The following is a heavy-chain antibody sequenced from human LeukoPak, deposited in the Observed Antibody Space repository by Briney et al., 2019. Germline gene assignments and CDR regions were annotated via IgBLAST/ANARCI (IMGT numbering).Heavy chain of an antibody. V-gene: IGHV4-59*01. D-gene: IGHD2-15*01. CDR2: IYYSGST. Sequence: PSETLSLTCTVSGGSISSYYWSWIRQPPGKGLEWIGHIYYSGSTNYNPSLKSRVTISVDTSKNQFSLKLSSVTAADTAVYYCAREGCSGGSCYRGRIFDYWGQGTLVTVSS. CDR1: GGSISSYY. CDR3: AREGCSGGSCYRGRIFDY. J-gene: IGHJ4*02.